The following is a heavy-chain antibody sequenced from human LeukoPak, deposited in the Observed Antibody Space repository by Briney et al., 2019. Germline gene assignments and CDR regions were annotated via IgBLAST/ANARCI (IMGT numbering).Heavy chain of an antibody. D-gene: IGHD4-23*01. V-gene: IGHV3-21*01. J-gene: IGHJ4*02. CDR3: ARCHDYGGHASDY. CDR2: ISSNSGTI. CDR1: VFSFSSYS. Sequence: GGSLRLSCAASVFSFSSYSMAWVRLAAGKGLEWVSVISSNSGTIFYADSVKGRFTISRDNAKNSLYLQMNSLRAEDTAVYYCARCHDYGGHASDYWGQGTLVTVSS.